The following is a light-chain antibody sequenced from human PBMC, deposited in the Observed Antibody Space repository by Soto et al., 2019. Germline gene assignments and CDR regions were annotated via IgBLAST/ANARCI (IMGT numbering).Light chain of an antibody. CDR1: QDINNY. V-gene: IGKV1-33*01. J-gene: IGKJ5*01. Sequence: DIKMTQSPSSLSASVGDRVTITCQASQDINNYLNWYQQKPGQAPKLLIYDASGLEVGVPSRFSESGSGTHFTLTISGLQPEDIATYYCQQFGDLTFIFGQGTRLEI. CDR3: QQFGDLTFI. CDR2: DAS.